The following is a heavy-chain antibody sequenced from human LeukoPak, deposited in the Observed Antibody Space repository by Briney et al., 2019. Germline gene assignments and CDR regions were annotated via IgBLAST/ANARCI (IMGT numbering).Heavy chain of an antibody. D-gene: IGHD3-3*01. V-gene: IGHV5-51*01. J-gene: IGHJ5*02. CDR3: ARLNLGRYYDFWSGYYTEGWFDP. CDR2: IYPGDSDT. CDR1: GYSFTSYW. Sequence: GESLKISCKGSGYSFTSYWIGWVRQMPGKGLEWMGIIYPGDSDTRYSPSFQGQVTISADKSISTAYLQWSSLKASDTAMYYCARLNLGRYYDFWSGYYTEGWFDPWGQGTLVTVSS.